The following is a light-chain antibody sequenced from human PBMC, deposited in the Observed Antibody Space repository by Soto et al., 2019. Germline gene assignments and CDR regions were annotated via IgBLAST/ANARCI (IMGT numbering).Light chain of an antibody. V-gene: IGKV1-6*01. J-gene: IGKJ2*01. CDR2: AAS. CDR1: QGIKND. CDR3: LQDYNYPYT. Sequence: AIQMTQSPSSLSASVGDRVTITCRASQGIKNDVAWYQQKPGKAPKLLIYAASSLQSGVPPRFSGSGYGTDFTLTISSLQPEDFATYYCLQDYNYPYTFGQGTKLEIK.